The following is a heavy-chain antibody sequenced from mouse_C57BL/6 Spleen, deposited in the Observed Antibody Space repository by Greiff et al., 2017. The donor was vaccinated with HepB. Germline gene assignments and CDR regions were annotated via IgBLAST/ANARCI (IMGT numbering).Heavy chain of an antibody. CDR2: IWTGGGT. V-gene: IGHV2-9-1*01. CDR1: GFSLTSYA. CDR3: ARSSIYYDYDRWYFYV. D-gene: IGHD2-4*01. Sequence: VQLQESGPGLVAPSQSLSITCTVSGFSLTSYAISWVRQPPGKGLEWLGVIWTGGGTNYNSALKSRLSISKDNSKSQVFLKMNSLQTDDTARYYCARSSIYYDYDRWYFYVWGTGTTVTVSS. J-gene: IGHJ1*03.